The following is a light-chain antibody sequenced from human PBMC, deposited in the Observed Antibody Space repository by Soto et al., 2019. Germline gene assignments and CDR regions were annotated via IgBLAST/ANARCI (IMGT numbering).Light chain of an antibody. J-gene: IGKJ5*01. CDR1: QSVSSN. Sequence: EIVMTQSPATLSVSPGERATLSCRASQSVSSNLAWYQQKPGQAPRLLIYGASTRATGISARFSGSGSGTEFALAISSLESEDFAVYYCQQYNNWPPITFGQGTRLEIK. CDR3: QQYNNWPPIT. CDR2: GAS. V-gene: IGKV3D-15*01.